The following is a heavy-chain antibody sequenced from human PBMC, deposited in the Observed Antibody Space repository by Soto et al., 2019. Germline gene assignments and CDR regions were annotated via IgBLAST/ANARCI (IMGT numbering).Heavy chain of an antibody. CDR2: IYYSGST. J-gene: IGHJ5*02. Sequence: SETLSLTCTVSGGSISSDYWSWIRQPPGKGLEWIGYIYYSGSTNYNPSLKSRVTISVDTSKNQFSLKLSSVTAADTAVYYCARGGLNWFDPWGQGTLVTVS. V-gene: IGHV4-59*01. CDR1: GGSISSDY. D-gene: IGHD3-10*01. CDR3: ARGGLNWFDP.